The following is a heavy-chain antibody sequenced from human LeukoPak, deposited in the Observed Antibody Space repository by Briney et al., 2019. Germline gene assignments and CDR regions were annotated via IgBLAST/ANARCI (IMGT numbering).Heavy chain of an antibody. CDR1: GFIFSNFE. Sequence: PGGSLRLSCAASGFIFSNFEMNLVRQAPGKGLEWVSHISHTGDIKYADSVKGRFTISRDNSKNSQYLQMTSLRAEDTAVYYCARSSGSYRPFDSWGQGILVTVSS. CDR3: ARSSGSYRPFDS. J-gene: IGHJ5*01. D-gene: IGHD3-22*01. V-gene: IGHV3-48*03. CDR2: ISHTGDI.